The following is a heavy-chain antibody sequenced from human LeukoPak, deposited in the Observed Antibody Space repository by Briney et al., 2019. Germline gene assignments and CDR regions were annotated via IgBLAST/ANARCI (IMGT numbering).Heavy chain of an antibody. CDR2: IYTSGST. D-gene: IGHD3-10*01. CDR3: AREVAWFGELLSWFDP. CDR1: GGSISSYY. V-gene: IGHV4-4*07. J-gene: IGHJ5*02. Sequence: SETLSLTCTVSGGSISSYYWSWIRQPAGKGLEWIGRIYTSGSTNYNPSLKSRVTMSVDTSKNQFSLKLGSVTAADTAVYYCAREVAWFGELLSWFDPWGQGTLVTVSS.